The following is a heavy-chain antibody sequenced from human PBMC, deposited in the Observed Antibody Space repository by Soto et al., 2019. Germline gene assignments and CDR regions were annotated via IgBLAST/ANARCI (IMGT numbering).Heavy chain of an antibody. CDR2: VYYSGST. V-gene: IGHV4-39*01. J-gene: IGHJ3*02. D-gene: IGHD3-22*01. Sequence: QLQESGPRLVKPSETLSLTCTVSGASIRSSSYLWGWIRQPPGKGLEWIGNVYYSGSTYYSPSLKSRVTIFVDTSKNHFSLQLNSVTAADTAVYFCARHVGYFYDTSGQSPYALDIWGLGTMVTVSS. CDR3: ARHVGYFYDTSGQSPYALDI. CDR1: GASIRSSSYL.